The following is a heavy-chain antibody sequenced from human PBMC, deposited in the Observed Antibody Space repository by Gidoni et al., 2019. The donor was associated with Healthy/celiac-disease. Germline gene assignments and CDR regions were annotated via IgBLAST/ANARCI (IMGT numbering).Heavy chain of an antibody. CDR3: AKDMWPYSSGWDNFDY. CDR2: ISWNSGSI. D-gene: IGHD6-19*01. J-gene: IGHJ4*02. Sequence: EVQLVESGGGLVQPGRSLRLSCAASGFPFDDYAMHWVRQAPGKGLEWVSGISWNSGSIGYADSVKGRFTISRDNAKNSLYLQMNSLRAEDTALYYYAKDMWPYSSGWDNFDYWGQGTLVTVSS. V-gene: IGHV3-9*01. CDR1: GFPFDDYA.